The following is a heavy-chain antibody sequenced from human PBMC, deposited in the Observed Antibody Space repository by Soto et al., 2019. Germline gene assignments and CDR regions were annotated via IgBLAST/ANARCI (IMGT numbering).Heavy chain of an antibody. D-gene: IGHD6-6*01. CDR3: TKSSGGSSSVGMDY. CDR1: GFIFKNYA. J-gene: IGHJ4*02. CDR2: ITRDGYNK. V-gene: IGHV3-30*04. Sequence: PGGSLRLSCAGSGFIFKNYALNWVRQAPGKGLEWVASITRDGYNKYYADSVKGRFTISRDNSRDTLSLQMTALRTEDSSIYYCTKSSGGSSSVGMDYWGQGTRGTVS.